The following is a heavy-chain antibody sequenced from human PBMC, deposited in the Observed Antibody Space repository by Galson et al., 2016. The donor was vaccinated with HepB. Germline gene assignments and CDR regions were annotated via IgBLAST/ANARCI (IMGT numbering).Heavy chain of an antibody. CDR3: ARSTLRIHSDNGPAHYYYYGMDV. CDR2: VSYSGTT. Sequence: SETLSLTCTVSGGPVNYYYWSWIRQPPGKGLEWIGYVSYSGTTNYNPSLTSRVTMSIDTSQNQVSLRLRSVTAADTAVYYCARSTLRIHSDNGPAHYYYYGMDVWGPGIPVTVSS. J-gene: IGHJ6*02. D-gene: IGHD1-26*01. CDR1: GGPVNYYY. V-gene: IGHV4-59*02.